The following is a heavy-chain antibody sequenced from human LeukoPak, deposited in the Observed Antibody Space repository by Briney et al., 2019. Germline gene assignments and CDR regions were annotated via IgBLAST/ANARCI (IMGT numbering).Heavy chain of an antibody. J-gene: IGHJ4*02. CDR1: GGSISSGSYY. D-gene: IGHD1-26*01. Sequence: PSQTLSLTCTVSGGSISSGSYYWSWIRQLAGKGLEWIGRIYTSGSTNYNPSLKSRVTISVDTSKNQFSLKLSSVTAADTAVYYCARDSGSYYGVDYWGQGTLVTVSS. CDR3: ARDSGSYYGVDY. CDR2: IYTSGST. V-gene: IGHV4-61*02.